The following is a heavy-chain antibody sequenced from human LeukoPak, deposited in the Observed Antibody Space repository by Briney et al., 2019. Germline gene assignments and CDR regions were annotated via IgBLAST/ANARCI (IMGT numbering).Heavy chain of an antibody. Sequence: PGGSLRLSCAASGLTFSSSAMSWVRQAPGKGLEWVSAISASGSSTYYADSVKGRFTISRDNSKNTLYLQVNSLRAEDTAVYYCAKALRGYFDNWGQGILVTVSS. CDR3: AKALRGYFDN. V-gene: IGHV3-23*01. CDR2: ISASGSST. D-gene: IGHD3-16*01. CDR1: GLTFSSSA. J-gene: IGHJ4*02.